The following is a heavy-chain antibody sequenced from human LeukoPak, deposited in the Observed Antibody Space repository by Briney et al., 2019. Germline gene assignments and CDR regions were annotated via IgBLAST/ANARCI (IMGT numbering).Heavy chain of an antibody. J-gene: IGHJ4*02. Sequence: SETLSLTCTVSGGSISSHYWSWIRQPPGKGLEWIGYIYYSGSTNYNPSLKSRVTISVDTSKNQFSLKLSSVTAADTAVYYCARGTADYFDYWGQGTLVTVSS. D-gene: IGHD5-18*01. CDR3: ARGTADYFDY. CDR2: IYYSGST. CDR1: GGSISSHY. V-gene: IGHV4-59*11.